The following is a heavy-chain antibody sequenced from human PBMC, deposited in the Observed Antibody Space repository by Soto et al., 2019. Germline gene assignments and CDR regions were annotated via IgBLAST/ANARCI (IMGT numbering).Heavy chain of an antibody. CDR1: GYTLTALA. V-gene: IGHV1-24*01. J-gene: IGHJ5*02. Sequence: QVHLVQSGAAVKKPGASVKVSCKVSGYTLTALALQWVRQAPGKGLEWLGGFDREDGETIFAERFRDRVTMSADTATDTAYMELRSLRSEDTALYYCTPDLGDSLGRGLTTWGQGTLVTVSS. D-gene: IGHD3-10*01. CDR2: FDREDGET. CDR3: TPDLGDSLGRGLTT.